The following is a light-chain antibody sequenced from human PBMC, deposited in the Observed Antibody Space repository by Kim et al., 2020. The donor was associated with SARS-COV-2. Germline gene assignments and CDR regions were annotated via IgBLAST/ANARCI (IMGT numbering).Light chain of an antibody. V-gene: IGLV3-1*01. CDR3: QAWDSSVWV. CDR2: QDN. J-gene: IGLJ3*02. Sequence: SYELTQPPSVSVSPGQTASITCSGDKLGDKYACWYQQKPGQSPVLVIYQDNKRPSGIPERFSGSNSGNTATLTISETQAMDEADYYCQAWDSSVWVFGGGTQLTVL. CDR1: KLGDKY.